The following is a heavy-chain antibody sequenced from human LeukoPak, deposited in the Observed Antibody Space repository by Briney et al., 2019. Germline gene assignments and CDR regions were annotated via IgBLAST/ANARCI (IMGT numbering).Heavy chain of an antibody. CDR3: ARGLRLYCSGGSCYSRYSSFDP. Sequence: SETLSLTCTVSGDSISSSSYYWVWIRQPPGKGLEWIGSMYYSGSTYYNPSLKSRVAISLDTSKNQFSLKLTSVTAADTAVYYCARGLRLYCSGGSCYSRYSSFDPWGQGTLVTVSS. CDR1: GDSISSSSYY. V-gene: IGHV4-39*07. D-gene: IGHD2-15*01. J-gene: IGHJ5*02. CDR2: MYYSGST.